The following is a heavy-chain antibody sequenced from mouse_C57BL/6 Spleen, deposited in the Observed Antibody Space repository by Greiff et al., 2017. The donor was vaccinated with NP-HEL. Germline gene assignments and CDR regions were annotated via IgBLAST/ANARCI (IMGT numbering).Heavy chain of an antibody. Sequence: DVMLVESGGGLVQPGGSMKLSCVASGFTFSNYWMNWVRQSPEKGLEWVAQIRLKSDNYATHYAESVKGRFTISRDDSKSSVYLQMNNLRAEDTGIYYCTYDEVFDYWGQGTTLTVSS. J-gene: IGHJ2*01. CDR1: GFTFSNYW. D-gene: IGHD2-12*01. V-gene: IGHV6-3*01. CDR2: IRLKSDNYAT. CDR3: TYDEVFDY.